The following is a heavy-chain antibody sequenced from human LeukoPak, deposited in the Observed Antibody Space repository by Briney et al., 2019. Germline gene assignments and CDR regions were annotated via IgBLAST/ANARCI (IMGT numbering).Heavy chain of an antibody. CDR3: ARGLATSTYYYDSRLLDY. V-gene: IGHV1-46*01. D-gene: IGHD3-22*01. CDR2: INPSGGST. CDR1: GYTFTSYY. Sequence: ASVKVSCKASGYTFTSYYMHWVRQAPGQGLEWMGIINPSGGSTSYAQKFQGRVTMTRNTSISTAYMELSSLRSEDTAVYYCARGLATSTYYYDSRLLDYWGQGTLVTASS. J-gene: IGHJ4*02.